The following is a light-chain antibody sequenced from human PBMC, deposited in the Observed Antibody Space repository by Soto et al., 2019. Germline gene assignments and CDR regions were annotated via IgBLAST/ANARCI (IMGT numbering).Light chain of an antibody. V-gene: IGKV3-11*01. CDR2: DAS. Sequence: EIVLTQSPATLSLSPGERATLSCRASQSVSSYLAWYQQKPGQAPRLLMYDASNRATGIPARFSGSGSGTDFPLTIISLEPEDFAVYYCQQRSNWPPYTFGQGTKLEIK. CDR3: QQRSNWPPYT. CDR1: QSVSSY. J-gene: IGKJ2*01.